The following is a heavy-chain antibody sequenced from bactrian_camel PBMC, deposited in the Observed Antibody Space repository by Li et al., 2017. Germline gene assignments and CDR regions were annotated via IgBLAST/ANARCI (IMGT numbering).Heavy chain of an antibody. CDR1: GFTFSSYD. CDR3: ASAVEP. Sequence: VQLVESGGGLVQPGGSLRLSCAASGFTFSSYDMSWVRQAPGKGLEWVSAINSGGGSTYYADSVKGRFTITRDNAKNTVSLQMSSLKSEDTALYYCASAVEPWGQGTQVTVS. V-gene: IGHV3S40*01. CDR2: INSGGGST. J-gene: IGHJ6*01.